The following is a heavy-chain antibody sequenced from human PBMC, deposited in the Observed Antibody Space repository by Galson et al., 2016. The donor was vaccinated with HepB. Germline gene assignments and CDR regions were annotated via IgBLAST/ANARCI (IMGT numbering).Heavy chain of an antibody. J-gene: IGHJ4*02. CDR2: IFWDEDK. CDR1: GFSLRTSGVG. D-gene: IGHD3-10*01. CDR3: AHRARVRGVMDPPHYSDD. Sequence: PALVKPTQTLTLTCTFSGFSLRTSGVGVGWIRQPPRKALEWLALIFWDEDKRYSPSLKSRLTITKDTSKNQVVLTMTNMDPVDTAPYYCAHRARVRGVMDPPHYSDDWGQVTLVTVSA. V-gene: IGHV2-5*02.